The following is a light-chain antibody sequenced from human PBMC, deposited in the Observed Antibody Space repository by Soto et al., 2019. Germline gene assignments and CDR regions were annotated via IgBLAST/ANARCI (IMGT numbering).Light chain of an antibody. CDR1: QSVSSN. V-gene: IGKV3-15*01. CDR2: VAS. CDR3: QQYNNWPLWA. J-gene: IGKJ1*01. Sequence: EIVMTQSPATLSVSPGERATLSCRASQSVSSNLAWYQQKPGQAPRLLIYVASTRATCSPARFSGSGSGTEFTLTISSLQSEDLAVYYCQQYNNWPLWAFGQGTKVEIK.